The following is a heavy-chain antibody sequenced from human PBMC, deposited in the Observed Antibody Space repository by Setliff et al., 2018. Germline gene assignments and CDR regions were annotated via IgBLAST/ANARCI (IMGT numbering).Heavy chain of an antibody. D-gene: IGHD3-22*01. CDR2: ILYDGDKT. Sequence: GGSLRLSCAASGFTFSSYGMHWVRQAPGKGLEWVAFILYDGDKTHYADSAKGRFTISRDNSKHTVYLQMDSLRAEDTAVYYCAKEVPYDNGFIYLYYWGRGTLVTVSS. J-gene: IGHJ4*02. CDR3: AKEVPYDNGFIYLYY. CDR1: GFTFSSYG. V-gene: IGHV3-30*02.